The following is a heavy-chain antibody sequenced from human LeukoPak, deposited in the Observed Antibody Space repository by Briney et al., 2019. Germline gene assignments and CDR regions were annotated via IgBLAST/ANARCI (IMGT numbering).Heavy chain of an antibody. Sequence: ASVKVSCKASGYTFTSYAMNWVRQAPGQGLEWMGWINTNTGNPTYAQGFTGRFVFSLDTSVSTAYLQISSLKAEDTAVYYCARPVYGYSGYDAFGFNIVFGYWGQGTLVTVSS. V-gene: IGHV7-4-1*02. CDR1: GYTFTSYA. D-gene: IGHD5-12*01. CDR3: ARPVYGYSGYDAFGFNIVFGY. J-gene: IGHJ4*02. CDR2: INTNTGNP.